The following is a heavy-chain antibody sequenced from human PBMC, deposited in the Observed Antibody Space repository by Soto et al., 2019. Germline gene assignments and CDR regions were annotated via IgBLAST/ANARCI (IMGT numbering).Heavy chain of an antibody. V-gene: IGHV4-30-2*05. Sequence: LRLSCAASGFTFSSYAMSWVRQAPGKGLEWIGYIYHSGSTYYKSSFRGRVTISVDTSKNQFSLNLNSVTAADTAVYFCAREGAASHSYYYGTDVWGQGTTVTVSS. CDR3: AREGAASHSYYYGTDV. CDR1: GFTFSSYA. D-gene: IGHD3-16*01. CDR2: IYHSGST. J-gene: IGHJ6*02.